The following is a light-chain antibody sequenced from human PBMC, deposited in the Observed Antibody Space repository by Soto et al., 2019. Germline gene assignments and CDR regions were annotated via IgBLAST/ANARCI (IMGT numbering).Light chain of an antibody. CDR3: QQFGSSPGFT. V-gene: IGKV3-20*01. J-gene: IGKJ3*01. CDR1: QSINSRY. CDR2: GAS. Sequence: EIVLTQSPGTLSLSPGERATLSCRASQSINSRYLAWYQQKPGQAPRLLIYGASSRATGIPDRFSGSGSVTDFTLTISRIEPEDCAVYYCQQFGSSPGFTFGPGTKVDIK.